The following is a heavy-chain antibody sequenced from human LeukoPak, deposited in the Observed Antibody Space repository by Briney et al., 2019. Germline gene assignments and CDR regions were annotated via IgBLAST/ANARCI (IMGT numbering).Heavy chain of an antibody. D-gene: IGHD3-9*01. CDR1: GYTFTGYY. V-gene: IGHV1-18*04. CDR3: ARVKNYDILTGYAQIYYFDY. J-gene: IGHJ4*02. CDR2: ISAYNGNT. Sequence: ASVKVSCKASGYTFTGYYMHWVRQAPGQGLEWMGWISAYNGNTNYAQKLQGRVTMTTDTSTSTAYMELRSLRSDDTAVYYCARVKNYDILTGYAQIYYFDYWGQGTLVTVSS.